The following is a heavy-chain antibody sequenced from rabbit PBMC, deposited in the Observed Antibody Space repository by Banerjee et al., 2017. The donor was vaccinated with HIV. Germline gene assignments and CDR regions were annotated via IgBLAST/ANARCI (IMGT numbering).Heavy chain of an antibody. CDR2: IYTGSSGST. CDR1: GFSFSSSYW. CDR3: VRGASSSGYYSL. Sequence: QEQLEESGGDLVKPEGSLTLTCTASGFSFSSSYWICWVRQAPGKGLEWIACIYTGSSGSTYYASWAKGRFTISKTSSTTVTLQMTSLTAADTATYFCVRGASSSGYYSLWGPGTLVTVS. J-gene: IGHJ4*01. V-gene: IGHV1S45*01. D-gene: IGHD1-1*01.